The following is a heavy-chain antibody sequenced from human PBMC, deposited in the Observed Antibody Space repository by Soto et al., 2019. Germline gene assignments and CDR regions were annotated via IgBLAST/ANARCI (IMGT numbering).Heavy chain of an antibody. CDR1: GFTFSTYG. J-gene: IGHJ6*01. D-gene: IGHD5-18*01. V-gene: IGHV3-33*01. CDR3: ARVEAPLIHSDHYYYGMDV. CDR2: IWYDGTNA. Sequence: QVHLVESGGGVVRPGRSLRLACEASGFTFSTYGMHWVRQAPGKGLQWVAVIWYDGTNAYYADSVKGRFTISRDNSKDTLYLEMNNLRTEDTAVYYCARVEAPLIHSDHYYYGMDVWGQGTTVTVAS.